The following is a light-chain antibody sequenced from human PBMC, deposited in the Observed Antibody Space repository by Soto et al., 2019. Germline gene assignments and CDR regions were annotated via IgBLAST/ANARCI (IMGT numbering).Light chain of an antibody. CDR1: QSLVYSDGNAY. J-gene: IGKJ1*01. CDR3: MQGTHWPPT. Sequence: DVVMTQSPLSLPVTLGQPASISCRSSQSLVYSDGNAYLSWFQQRPGQSPRRLIYRTSNRDSGVPDRFIGSGSGTDFTLKINRVEAEDVGVYYCMQGTHWPPTFGRGTKVEIK. V-gene: IGKV2-30*01. CDR2: RTS.